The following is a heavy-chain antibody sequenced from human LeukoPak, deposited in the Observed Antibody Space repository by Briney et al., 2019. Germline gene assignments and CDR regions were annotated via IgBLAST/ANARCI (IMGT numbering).Heavy chain of an antibody. D-gene: IGHD2-21*01. CDR2: INPSGGST. CDR3: ASWGCGGDCLIDAFDI. J-gene: IGHJ3*02. CDR1: GYTFTSYG. Sequence: ASVKVSCKASGYTFTSYGISWVRQAPGQGLEWMGIINPSGGSTSYAQKFQGRVTMTRDTSTSTVYMELSSLRSEDTAVYYCASWGCGGDCLIDAFDIWGQGTMVTVSS. V-gene: IGHV1-46*01.